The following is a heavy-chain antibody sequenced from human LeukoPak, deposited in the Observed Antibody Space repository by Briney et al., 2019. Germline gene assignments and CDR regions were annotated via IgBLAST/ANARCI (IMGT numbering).Heavy chain of an antibody. Sequence: PGGSLRLSCAASGFTVSSNYMNWVRQAPGKGLEWVSIIYSGGSAYYADSVKGRFTISRDHSKNTLYLQMSSLRADDTAVYYCASQMVGATPYWGQGTLVTVSS. CDR3: ASQMVGATPY. CDR2: IYSGGSA. D-gene: IGHD1-26*01. CDR1: GFTVSSNY. V-gene: IGHV3-66*04. J-gene: IGHJ4*02.